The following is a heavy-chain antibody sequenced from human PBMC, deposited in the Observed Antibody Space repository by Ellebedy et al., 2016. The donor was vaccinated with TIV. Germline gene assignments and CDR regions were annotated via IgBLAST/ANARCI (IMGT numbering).Heavy chain of an antibody. CDR2: IWYDGSNK. D-gene: IGHD2-2*01. Sequence: GESLKISCAASGFTFSSYGMHWVRQAQGKGLEWVAVIWYDGSNKYYADSVKGRFTISRDNSKNTLYLQMNSLRAEDTAVYYCARAGGIVVVPAPMDVWGQGTTVTVSS. CDR1: GFTFSSYG. V-gene: IGHV3-33*08. J-gene: IGHJ6*02. CDR3: ARAGGIVVVPAPMDV.